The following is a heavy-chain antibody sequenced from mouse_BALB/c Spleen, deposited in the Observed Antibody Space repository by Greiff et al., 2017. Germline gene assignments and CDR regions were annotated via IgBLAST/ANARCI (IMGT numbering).Heavy chain of an antibody. CDR1: GFNIKDTY. V-gene: IGHV14-3*02. CDR2: IDPANGNT. CDR3: ARQLLRLLDY. J-gene: IGHJ2*01. D-gene: IGHD1-2*01. Sequence: VQLKESGAELVKPGASVKLSCTASGFNIKDTYMHWVKQRPEQGLEWIGRIDPANGNTKYDPKFQGKATITADTSSNTAYLQLSSLTSEDTAVYYCARQLLRLLDYWVQGTTLTVSS.